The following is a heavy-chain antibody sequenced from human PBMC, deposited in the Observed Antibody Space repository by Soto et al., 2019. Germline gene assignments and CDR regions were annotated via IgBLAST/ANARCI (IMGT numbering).Heavy chain of an antibody. J-gene: IGHJ6*03. CDR3: ASCPSRSDDYYYYLDV. CDR1: GYTFTSYA. CDR2: INAGNGNT. D-gene: IGHD6-13*01. Sequence: GASVKVSCKASGYTFTSYAMHWVRQAPGQRLEWMGWINAGNGNTKYSQKFQGRVTITRDTSASTAYMELSSLRSEDTAVYYCASCPSRSDDYYYYLDVWGKGTLVTVSS. V-gene: IGHV1-3*01.